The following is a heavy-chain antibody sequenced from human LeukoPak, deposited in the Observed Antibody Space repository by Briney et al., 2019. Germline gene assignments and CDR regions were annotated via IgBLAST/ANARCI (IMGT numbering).Heavy chain of an antibody. D-gene: IGHD4-17*01. CDR3: ATEIVGYGDVHYFDS. CDR1: GYTLTEIS. J-gene: IGHJ4*02. CDR2: FNPEDVET. V-gene: IGHV1-24*01. Sequence: ASVKVSCKVSGYTLTEISMHWVRQAPGQGLEWMGGFNPEDVETIYARSFQGRLTVTEDKSTDTAYMELSSLRAEDTAMYYCATEIVGYGDVHYFDSWGQGTLVTVSS.